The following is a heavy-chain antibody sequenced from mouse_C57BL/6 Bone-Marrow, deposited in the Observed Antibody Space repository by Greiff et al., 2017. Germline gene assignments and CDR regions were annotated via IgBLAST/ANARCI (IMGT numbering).Heavy chain of an antibody. D-gene: IGHD2-4*01. V-gene: IGHV1-55*01. Sequence: QVQLQQPGAELVKPGASVKMSCKASGYTFTSYWITWVKQRPGQGLEWIGDIYPGSGSTNYNEKFKSKATLTGDTSSSTAYMQLSSLTSEDSAVYCCAGYDYALDYWGQGTALTVSA. CDR3: AGYDYALDY. CDR2: IYPGSGST. J-gene: IGHJ2*01. CDR1: GYTFTSYW.